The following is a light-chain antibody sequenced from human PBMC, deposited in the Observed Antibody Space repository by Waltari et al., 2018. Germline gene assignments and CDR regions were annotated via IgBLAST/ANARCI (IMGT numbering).Light chain of an antibody. V-gene: IGKV3-20*01. CDR2: GAS. Sequence: EIVLTQSPGTLSLSPGERATLSCRASQSVSSSYLAWYQQKPGQAPRRLIYGASSRATCIPDRFSGSGSGTDFTLTISRLEPEDFAVYYCQQYGSSPFTFGPGTKVDIK. J-gene: IGKJ3*01. CDR3: QQYGSSPFT. CDR1: QSVSSSY.